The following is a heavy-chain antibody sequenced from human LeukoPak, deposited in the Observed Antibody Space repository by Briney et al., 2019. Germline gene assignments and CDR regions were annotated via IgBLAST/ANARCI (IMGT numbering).Heavy chain of an antibody. CDR3: ARVRNYYGGNWFDP. D-gene: IGHD3-10*01. CDR2: INPNSGGT. V-gene: IGHV1-2*02. CDR1: GYTFTGYY. Sequence: GASVKVSCKASGYTFTGYYMHWVRQAPGQGLEWMGWINPNSGGTNYAQKFQGRVTMTRDTSISTAYMELSRLRSDDTAVYYCARVRNYYGGNWFDPWGQGTLVTVSS. J-gene: IGHJ5*02.